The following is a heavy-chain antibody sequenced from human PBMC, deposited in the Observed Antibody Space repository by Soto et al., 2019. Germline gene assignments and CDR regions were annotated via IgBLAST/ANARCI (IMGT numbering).Heavy chain of an antibody. J-gene: IGHJ5*02. CDR3: ARHNRYSSTWFEGWFDP. CDR2: IHPGDSDT. V-gene: IGHV5-51*03. Sequence: EVQLVQSGAEVKKAGESLKISCQGSGYSFTNYWVGWVRQIPGRGLEWMGIIHPGDSDTRYSPFFQGQVTISADKSIRXXYLQWSSLKASDTAMYYCARHNRYSSTWFEGWFDPWGQGTLVTVSS. CDR1: GYSFTNYW. D-gene: IGHD6-13*01.